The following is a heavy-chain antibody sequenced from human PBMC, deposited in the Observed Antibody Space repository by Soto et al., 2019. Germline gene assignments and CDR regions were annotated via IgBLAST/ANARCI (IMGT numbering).Heavy chain of an antibody. D-gene: IGHD4-17*01. V-gene: IGHV1-18*01. CDR1: GYTFTSYG. CDR2: ISAYNGNT. CDR3: ATDLRATVAQDAFDI. J-gene: IGHJ3*02. Sequence: ASVKVSCKGSGYTFTSYGISWVRQAPGQGLEWMGWISAYNGNTNYAQKLQGRVTMTTDTSTSTAYMELRSLRSDDTAVYYCATDLRATVAQDAFDIWGQGTMVTVSS.